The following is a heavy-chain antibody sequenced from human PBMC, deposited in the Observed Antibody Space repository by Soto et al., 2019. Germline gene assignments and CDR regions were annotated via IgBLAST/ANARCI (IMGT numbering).Heavy chain of an antibody. CDR2: IKKRADGGTA. J-gene: IGHJ3*02. D-gene: IGHD3-3*01. Sequence: EVQLVESGGGLVKPGGSLRLSCAASGFTFSNVWMNWVRQAPGKGLELVGRIKKRADGGTADHATPVKGRFTISRDDSKDTLYLQMNSLRADDTALYYCTKDADVYDFAFDSWGQGTMVTVSS. CDR3: TKDADVYDFAFDS. V-gene: IGHV3-15*01. CDR1: GFTFSNVW.